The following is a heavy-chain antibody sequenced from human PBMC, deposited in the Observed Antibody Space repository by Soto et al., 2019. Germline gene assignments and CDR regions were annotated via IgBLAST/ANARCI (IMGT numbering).Heavy chain of an antibody. D-gene: IGHD2-2*01. Sequence: ASVKVSCKASGYTFTGYYMHWVRQAPGQGLEWMGWINPNSGGTNYAQKFQGWVTMTRDTSISTAYMELSSLRSEDTAVYYCARDAAPGYCSSTSCYAFDYWGQGTLVTVSS. CDR3: ARDAAPGYCSSTSCYAFDY. CDR1: GYTFTGYY. CDR2: INPNSGGT. J-gene: IGHJ4*02. V-gene: IGHV1-2*04.